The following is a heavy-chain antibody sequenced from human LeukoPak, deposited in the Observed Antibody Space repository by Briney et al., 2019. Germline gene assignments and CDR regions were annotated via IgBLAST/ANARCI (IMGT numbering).Heavy chain of an antibody. CDR3: TRESGAFSPFGF. Sequence: SETLSLTCAVSSGSILTTNWWSWVRQPPGKGLEWIGEVHLSGASNYNPSLKSRVNMSIDKSKNQLSLELTSVTAADTAIYYCTRESGAFSPFGFWGQGTLVTVSS. CDR1: SGSILTTNW. J-gene: IGHJ4*02. D-gene: IGHD1-26*01. V-gene: IGHV4-4*02. CDR2: VHLSGAS.